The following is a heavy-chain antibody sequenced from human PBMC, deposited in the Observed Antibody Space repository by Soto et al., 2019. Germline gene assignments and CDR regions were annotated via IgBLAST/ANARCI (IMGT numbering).Heavy chain of an antibody. V-gene: IGHV3-23*01. Sequence: PGGSLRLSCAASGFTFSDYAMNWVRQAPGKGLEWVADISCSGDSARHADSVKGRFIISRDNSKNTLFLHMNSLRVDDTAVYYCGKERRGSGWSVCNYWGQGTLVTVSS. D-gene: IGHD6-19*01. J-gene: IGHJ4*02. CDR3: GKERRGSGWSVCNY. CDR1: GFTFSDYA. CDR2: ISCSGDSA.